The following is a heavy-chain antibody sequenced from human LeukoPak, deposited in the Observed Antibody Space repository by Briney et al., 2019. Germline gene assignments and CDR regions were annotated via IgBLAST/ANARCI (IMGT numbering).Heavy chain of an antibody. D-gene: IGHD6-13*01. CDR3: ARDRAIAASPERWFDP. J-gene: IGHJ5*02. V-gene: IGHV4-59*01. CDR1: GGSISSYY. CDR2: IYYSGST. Sequence: SETLSLTCTVSGGSISSYYWSWIRQPPGKGLEWIGYIYYSGSTNYNPSLKSRVTISVDTSKNQFSLKLSSVTAADTAVYYRARDRAIAASPERWFDPWGQGTLVTVSS.